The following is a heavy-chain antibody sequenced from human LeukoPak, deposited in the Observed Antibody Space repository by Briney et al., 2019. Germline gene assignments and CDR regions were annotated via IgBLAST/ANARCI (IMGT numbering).Heavy chain of an antibody. D-gene: IGHD3-10*01. CDR2: IYSGGST. J-gene: IGHJ4*02. CDR3: ARGRAYGSGSRLNYFDY. V-gene: IGHV3-53*01. CDR1: GVTISSNY. Sequence: GGTLRLSCTASGVTISSNYMSWGRQAQGEGMGWESVIYSGGSTYYEDSVTGRFTISRDNSKNTLYLQMNSLRAEDTAVYYCARGRAYGSGSRLNYFDYWGQGTLVTVSS.